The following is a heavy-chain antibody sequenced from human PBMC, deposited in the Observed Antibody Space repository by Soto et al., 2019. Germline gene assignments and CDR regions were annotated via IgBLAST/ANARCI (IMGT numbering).Heavy chain of an antibody. CDR1: GGTFSSYA. V-gene: IGHV1-69*13. CDR3: ARDRFTVFGVVIQNYYYYGMDV. D-gene: IGHD3-3*01. CDR2: IIPIFGTA. Sequence: SVKVSCKASGGTFSSYAISWVRQAPGQGLEWMGGIIPIFGTANYAQKFQGRVTITADESTSTAYMELSSLRSEDTAVYYCARDRFTVFGVVIQNYYYYGMDVWGQGTTVTVSS. J-gene: IGHJ6*02.